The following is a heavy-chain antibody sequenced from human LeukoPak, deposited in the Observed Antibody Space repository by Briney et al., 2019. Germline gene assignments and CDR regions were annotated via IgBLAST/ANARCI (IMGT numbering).Heavy chain of an antibody. J-gene: IGHJ4*02. D-gene: IGHD1-26*01. V-gene: IGHV5-51*01. CDR2: IYPGDSDT. CDR3: ARRVGAKPYYFDY. Sequence: GESLKISCKGSGYSFTNYWIAWVRQMPGKGLEWMGVIYPGDSDTRYSPSFQGQVTISADKSISTAFLHWSSLKASDTAMYYCARRVGAKPYYFDYWGQGTLVTVSS. CDR1: GYSFTNYW.